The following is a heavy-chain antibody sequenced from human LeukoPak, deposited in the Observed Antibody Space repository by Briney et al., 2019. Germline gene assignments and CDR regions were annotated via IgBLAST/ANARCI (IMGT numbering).Heavy chain of an antibody. CDR3: ARRASHYYYYYYMDV. V-gene: IGHV1-8*01. J-gene: IGHJ6*03. CDR1: GYTFTSYD. Sequence: GASVKVSCKASGYTFTSYDINWVRQATGQGLEWMGWMNPNSGNTGYAQKFQGRVTMTRNTSISTAYMELSSLRSEDTAVYYCARRASHYYYYYYMDVWGKGTTVTVSS. CDR2: MNPNSGNT.